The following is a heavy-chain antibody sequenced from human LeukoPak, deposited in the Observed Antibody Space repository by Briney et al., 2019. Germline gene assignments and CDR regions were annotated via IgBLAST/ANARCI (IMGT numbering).Heavy chain of an antibody. Sequence: GGSLRLSCAASGFTFSSYWMNWVRQAPGKGLEWVSYISSSSSTIYYADSVKGRFTISRDNAKNSLYLQMNSLRAEDTAVYYCARDQFYGSGSYYPVGFDYWGQGTLVTVSS. CDR2: ISSSSSTI. V-gene: IGHV3-48*01. J-gene: IGHJ4*02. D-gene: IGHD3-10*01. CDR3: ARDQFYGSGSYYPVGFDY. CDR1: GFTFSSYW.